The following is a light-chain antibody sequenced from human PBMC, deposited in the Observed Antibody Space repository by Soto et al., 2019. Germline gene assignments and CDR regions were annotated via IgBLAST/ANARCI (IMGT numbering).Light chain of an antibody. CDR3: SSDAGRSTYV. V-gene: IGLV2-23*02. Sequence: QSVLTQPASVSGSPGQSITISCTVGSYNFVSWYQQHPGKAPKVLIYEVSKRPSGVSDRFSGSKSGNTASLTISALQAEDEADYYCSSDAGRSTYVVGTGTKVTVL. CDR2: EVS. J-gene: IGLJ1*01. CDR1: GSYNF.